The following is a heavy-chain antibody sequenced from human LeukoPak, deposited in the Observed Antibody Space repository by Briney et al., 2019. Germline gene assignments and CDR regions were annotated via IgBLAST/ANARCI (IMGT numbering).Heavy chain of an antibody. Sequence: GASVKVSCKASGYTFTSYGISWVRQAPGQGLEWMGWISAYNGNTNYAQKLQGRVTMTTDTSTSTAYMELRSLRSDDTAVYYCARGTSSSWYGRPNYYYYGMDVWGQGTTVTVSS. CDR2: ISAYNGNT. J-gene: IGHJ6*02. CDR3: ARGTSSSWYGRPNYYYYGMDV. CDR1: GYTFTSYG. V-gene: IGHV1-18*01. D-gene: IGHD6-13*01.